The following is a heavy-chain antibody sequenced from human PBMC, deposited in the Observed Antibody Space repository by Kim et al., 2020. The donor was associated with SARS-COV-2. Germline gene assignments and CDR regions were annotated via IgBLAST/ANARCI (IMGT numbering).Heavy chain of an antibody. V-gene: IGHV4-59*13. Sequence: SETLSLTCTVSGGSISNNYWSWIRQPPGKGLGWSGYIYYSGSNTYNQSLKSRVTISVDTSKNHFSLKLSSVTSADTAVDYCARGPWGSRLDYWGRGTLVT. CDR1: GGSISNNY. CDR2: IYYSGSN. J-gene: IGHJ4*02. D-gene: IGHD3-16*01. CDR3: ARGPWGSRLDY.